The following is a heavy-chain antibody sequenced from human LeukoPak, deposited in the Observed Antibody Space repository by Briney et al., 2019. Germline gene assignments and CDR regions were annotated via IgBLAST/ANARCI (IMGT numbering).Heavy chain of an antibody. CDR3: ATSLGYGDYSRLDY. D-gene: IGHD4-17*01. J-gene: IGHJ4*02. Sequence: PSETLSLTCAVSGGSISSSNWWSWVRQPPGKGLEWIGEIYHSGSTNYNPSLKSRVTISVDKSKNQFSLKLSSVTAADTAVYYCATSLGYGDYSRLDYWGQGTLVTVSS. CDR2: IYHSGST. CDR1: GGSISSSNW. V-gene: IGHV4-4*02.